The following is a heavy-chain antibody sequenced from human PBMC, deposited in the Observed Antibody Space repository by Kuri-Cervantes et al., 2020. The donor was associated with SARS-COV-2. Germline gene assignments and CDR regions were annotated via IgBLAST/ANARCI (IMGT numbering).Heavy chain of an antibody. Sequence: ESLKISCAVYGVSFSGYYWSWIRQPPGKGLEWIGEINHSGSTNYNPSLKSRVTISVDTSKNQFSLKLSSVTAEDTAVYYCARPEGDTYCSGGSCYSFAFDIWGQGTMVTVSS. J-gene: IGHJ3*02. CDR3: ARPEGDTYCSGGSCYSFAFDI. V-gene: IGHV4-34*01. CDR1: GVSFSGYY. D-gene: IGHD2-15*01. CDR2: INHSGST.